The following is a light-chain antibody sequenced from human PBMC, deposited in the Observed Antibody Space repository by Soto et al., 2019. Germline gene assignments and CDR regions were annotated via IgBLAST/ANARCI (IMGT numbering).Light chain of an antibody. J-gene: IGKJ4*01. V-gene: IGKV1-5*03. CDR1: QSINNW. CDR2: KAS. CDR3: QQYNTYPLT. Sequence: DIPMTQSPSTLSASVGDRVTITCRASQSINNWLAWYQLKPGRVPKLLIYKASTLESGVSSRFSGSGSGTEFTLTVSSLQPDDFATYYCQQYNTYPLTFGGGTKVDIK.